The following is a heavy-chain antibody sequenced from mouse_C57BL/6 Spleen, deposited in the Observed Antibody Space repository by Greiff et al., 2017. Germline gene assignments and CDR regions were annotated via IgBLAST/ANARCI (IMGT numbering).Heavy chain of an antibody. CDR2: IYPSDSET. V-gene: IGHV1-61*01. D-gene: IGHD4-1*01. Sequence: QVQLQQPGAELVRPGSSVKLSCKASGYTFTSYWMDWVKQRPGQGLEWIGNIYPSDSETHYNQKFKDKATLTVDKSSSTAYMQLSCLTSEDSAVYYCARWEGYYAMDYWGQGTSVTVSS. CDR1: GYTFTSYW. CDR3: ARWEGYYAMDY. J-gene: IGHJ4*01.